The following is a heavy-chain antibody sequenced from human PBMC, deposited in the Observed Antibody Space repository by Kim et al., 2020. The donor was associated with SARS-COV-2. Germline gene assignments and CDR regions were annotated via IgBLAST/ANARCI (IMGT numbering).Heavy chain of an antibody. Sequence: SETLSLTCTVSGDSISGSTYYWGWLRQPPGKGLEWIGSIYYTGNTYYNPSLKSRVTIVVDTSKNQFSLNLNSVTAADSAVYYCATHCSGGDCYGWVWFDPWGQGNLVAGYS. CDR1: GDSISGSTYY. CDR2: IYYTGNT. V-gene: IGHV4-39*01. J-gene: IGHJ5*02. CDR3: ATHCSGGDCYGWVWFDP. D-gene: IGHD2-15*01.